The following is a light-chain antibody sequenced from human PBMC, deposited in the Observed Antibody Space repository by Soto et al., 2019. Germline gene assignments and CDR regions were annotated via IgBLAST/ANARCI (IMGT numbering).Light chain of an antibody. Sequence: VLTQSPATLSLSPGERATLSCRASQSIHTSLAWYQQKPGQPPRLVVYDSTLRANGVPDRFGGSRSGTEFTLTINNREPEDFAVYYCQQRNVWPPITFGQGTRLEI. V-gene: IGKV3-11*01. CDR2: DST. CDR3: QQRNVWPPIT. J-gene: IGKJ5*01. CDR1: QSIHTS.